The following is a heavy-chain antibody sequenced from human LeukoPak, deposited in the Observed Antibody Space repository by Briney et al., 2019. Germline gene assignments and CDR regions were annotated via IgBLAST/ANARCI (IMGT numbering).Heavy chain of an antibody. J-gene: IGHJ4*02. CDR3: ARQTPLVGGGYYLDY. CDR2: IYYSGST. D-gene: IGHD1-26*01. V-gene: IGHV4-59*08. CDR1: GGSLSSYY. Sequence: SETLSLTCTVSGGSLSSYYWSWIRQPPGKGLEWIGYIYYSGSTNYNPSLKSRVTISVDTSKNQFSLKLSSVTAADTAVYYCARQTPLVGGGYYLDYWGQGTLVTVSS.